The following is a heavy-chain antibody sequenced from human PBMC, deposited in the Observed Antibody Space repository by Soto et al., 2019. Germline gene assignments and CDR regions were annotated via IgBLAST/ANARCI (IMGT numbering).Heavy chain of an antibody. V-gene: IGHV3-48*02. D-gene: IGHD1-26*01. CDR3: ARVGPTVFDY. CDR2: ISSSISTI. Sequence: EVQLVESGGGLVQPGGSLRLSCAASGFTFTAYSMTWVRQAPGKGLEWVSFISSSISTIYHADSVKGRFTISRDNAKNSLYLQMNSLRDEDTAVYYCARVGPTVFDYWGQGTLVTVSS. CDR1: GFTFTAYS. J-gene: IGHJ4*02.